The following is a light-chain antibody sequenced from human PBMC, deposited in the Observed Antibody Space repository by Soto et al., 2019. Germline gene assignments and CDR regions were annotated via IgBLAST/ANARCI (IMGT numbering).Light chain of an antibody. CDR3: GQRSKWPLT. J-gene: IGKJ1*01. V-gene: IGKV3-11*01. Sequence: EIVLTQSPATLSLSPGERATLSCRASQGVSSYLAWYPQKPGHAPRRLIYDASNRATGIPARFSGSGSGTDFTLTISGLEPEDCAVYYCGQRSKWPLTFGQGTKVEIK. CDR2: DAS. CDR1: QGVSSY.